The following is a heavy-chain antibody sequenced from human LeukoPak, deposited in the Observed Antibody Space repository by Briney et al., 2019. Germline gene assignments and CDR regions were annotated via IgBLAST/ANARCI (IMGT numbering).Heavy chain of an antibody. CDR1: GGSISSGGYY. D-gene: IGHD2-2*01. Sequence: SETLSLTCTVSGGSISSGGYYWTWIRQYPGKGLEWIGYIYYSGSTYYNPSLKSRVTISVDTSKNQFSLKLSSVTAADTAVYYCARDAIVVVPAAMRSGYYYYGMDVWGQGTTVTVSS. CDR3: ARDAIVVVPAAMRSGYYYYGMDV. CDR2: IYYSGST. V-gene: IGHV4-31*03. J-gene: IGHJ6*02.